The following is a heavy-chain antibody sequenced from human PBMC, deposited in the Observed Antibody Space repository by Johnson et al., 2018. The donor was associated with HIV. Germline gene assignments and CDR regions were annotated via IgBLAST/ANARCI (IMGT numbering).Heavy chain of an antibody. D-gene: IGHD6-13*01. CDR1: GFTFDDYA. V-gene: IGHV3-9*01. CDR3: AKGDSSSWLSAFDI. J-gene: IGHJ3*02. CDR2: LSWNSGSI. Sequence: VQLVESGGGLVQPGRSLRLSCAASGFTFDDYAMHWVRQAPGKGLEWVSGLSWNSGSIGYADSVKGRFTISRDNSKNTLYLQMNSLRGEDTAVYYCAKGDSSSWLSAFDIWGQGTMVTVSS.